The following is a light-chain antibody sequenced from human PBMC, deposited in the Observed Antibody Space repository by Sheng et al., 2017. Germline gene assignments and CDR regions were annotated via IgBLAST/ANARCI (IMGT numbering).Light chain of an antibody. CDR1: QNIVRY. CDR3: QQSYSTVVLT. CDR2: GAS. Sequence: IQMTQSPSSLSASVGDRVTITCRASQNIVRYLNWYQQKSGEAPKLLIFGASSLQRGVPSRFSGGGSGTEFRLTITDLQPEDFATYYCQQSYSTVVLTFGGGTKVEIK. V-gene: IGKV1-39*01. J-gene: IGKJ4*01.